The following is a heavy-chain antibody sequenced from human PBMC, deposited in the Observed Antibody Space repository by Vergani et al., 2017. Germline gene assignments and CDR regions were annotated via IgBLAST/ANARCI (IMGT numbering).Heavy chain of an antibody. V-gene: IGHV3-9*02. Sequence: EVQLEESGGGLVLPGRSLRLSCVASGITSSGYAMHWVRQAPGKGLEWVSGISWNSNSIGYADCVKGRFTISRDNAKNSLYLQLNSLRAEDTALYYCAKDLGTSSGGGWFDPWGQGTLVTVSS. CDR3: AKDLGTSSGGGWFDP. D-gene: IGHD6-6*01. J-gene: IGHJ5*02. CDR1: GITSSGYA. CDR2: ISWNSNSI.